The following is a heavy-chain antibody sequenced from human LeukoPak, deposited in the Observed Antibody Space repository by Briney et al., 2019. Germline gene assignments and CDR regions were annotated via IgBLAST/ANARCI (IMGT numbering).Heavy chain of an antibody. CDR3: AGIYDSSGYYGFDY. J-gene: IGHJ4*02. CDR2: INAGNGNK. D-gene: IGHD3-22*01. Sequence: ASVKVSCKASGYTFTSYAMHWVRQAPGQRLEWMGWINAGNGNKKYSQEFQGRVTINRDTSASTAYMELRSLRSEDMAVYYCAGIYDSSGYYGFDYWGQGTLVTVSS. V-gene: IGHV1-3*03. CDR1: GYTFTSYA.